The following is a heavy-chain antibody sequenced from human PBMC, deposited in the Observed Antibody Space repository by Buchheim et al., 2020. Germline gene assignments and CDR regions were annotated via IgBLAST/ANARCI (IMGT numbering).Heavy chain of an antibody. V-gene: IGHV1-18*01. Sequence: QVQLVQSGPEVKKPGASVKVSCKASGYTFTTFGITWVRQAPGQGLEWLGWVCANNGRTVYAPKVQGRVIMTTDTSTSTASLELRSLSSDDTAVYYCARGSVTGDYWGQGTL. CDR2: VCANNGRT. J-gene: IGHJ4*02. CDR3: ARGSVTGDY. CDR1: GYTFTTFG. D-gene: IGHD2-21*02.